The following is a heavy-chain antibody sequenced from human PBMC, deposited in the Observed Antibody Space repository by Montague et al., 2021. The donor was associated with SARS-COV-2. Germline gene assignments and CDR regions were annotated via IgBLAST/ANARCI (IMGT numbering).Heavy chain of an antibody. Sequence: SETLSLTCTVSGGSINNYYWSWIRQPPGRGLEWIGYIYYIGITEYIPSLKSRSTMSLDTSKNQFSLTLNSVTAADTAVYFCARATYFDLASIYYYVMDVWGQGTTVTVSS. V-gene: IGHV4-59*08. J-gene: IGHJ6*02. D-gene: IGHD3-9*01. CDR3: ARATYFDLASIYYYVMDV. CDR1: GGSINNYY. CDR2: IYYIGIT.